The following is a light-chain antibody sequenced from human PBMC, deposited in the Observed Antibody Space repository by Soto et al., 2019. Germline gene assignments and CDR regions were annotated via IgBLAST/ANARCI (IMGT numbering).Light chain of an antibody. CDR1: QIVSNL. Sequence: DILMTQSPTTLYASVGDRVTITCRASQIVSNLLAWYQQKPGKATKLLVYAASSLQSGVPSRFSGSGSGTYFTLTISSLQPEDFATYYCQKSYSTPPNFGQGTQLEIK. V-gene: IGKV1-39*01. CDR2: AAS. CDR3: QKSYSTPPN. J-gene: IGKJ5*01.